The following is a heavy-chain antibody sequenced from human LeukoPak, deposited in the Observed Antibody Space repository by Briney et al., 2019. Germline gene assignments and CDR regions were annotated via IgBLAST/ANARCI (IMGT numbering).Heavy chain of an antibody. V-gene: IGHV1-18*01. Sequence: ASVKVSCKASGYTFTSYGISWVRQAPGQGLEWMGWISAYNGNTNYAQKLQGRVTMTTDTSTSTAYMELRSLRSDDTAVYYCASGSGSYYTNDWFDPWGQGTLVTVSS. CDR1: GYTFTSYG. J-gene: IGHJ5*02. CDR3: ASGSGSYYTNDWFDP. D-gene: IGHD3-10*01. CDR2: ISAYNGNT.